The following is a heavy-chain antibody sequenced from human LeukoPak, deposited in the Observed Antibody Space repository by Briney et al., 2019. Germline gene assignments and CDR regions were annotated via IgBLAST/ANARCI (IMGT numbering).Heavy chain of an antibody. J-gene: IGHJ1*01. D-gene: IGHD3-22*01. CDR2: ISSNGGRT. CDR3: ATYYYDSGGFHFHH. Sequence: PGGSLRLSCAASGFTFRSYGMHWARQAPGKGLEYVSAISSNGGRTYYANSVKGRFTISRDNSRNTLYLQMGSLRAEDMAVYYCATYYYDSGGFHFHHWGQGTLVTVSS. CDR1: GFTFRSYG. V-gene: IGHV3-64*01.